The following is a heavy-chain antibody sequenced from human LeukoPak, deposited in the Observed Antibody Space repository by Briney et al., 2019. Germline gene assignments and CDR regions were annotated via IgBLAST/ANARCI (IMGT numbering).Heavy chain of an antibody. Sequence: SETLSLTCAVSNGSFSGYYWTWIRQPPGKGLEWIGDINHSGSTRYNPYLKSRVTISLDTSKNQFSLELTSVTAADTAVYYWARDYYHSSAYYEWFDPWGEGTLVIVSS. J-gene: IGHJ5*02. D-gene: IGHD3-22*01. CDR1: NGSFSGYY. CDR3: ARDYYHSSAYYEWFDP. V-gene: IGHV4-34*01. CDR2: INHSGST.